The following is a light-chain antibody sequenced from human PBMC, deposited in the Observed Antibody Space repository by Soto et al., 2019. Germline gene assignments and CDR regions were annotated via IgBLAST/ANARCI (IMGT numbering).Light chain of an antibody. CDR3: NSYSTSRSVV. CDR2: NVS. J-gene: IGLJ2*01. Sequence: QSALTQPASVSGSPGQSITISCTGTNSDVGNSYNFVSWYQQHPGQAPRLIIHNVSNRPSGVSSRFSGSKSGNTASLAVSGLQAEDEAIYYCNSYSTSRSVVFGGGTKVTVL. CDR1: NSDVGNSYNF. V-gene: IGLV2-14*03.